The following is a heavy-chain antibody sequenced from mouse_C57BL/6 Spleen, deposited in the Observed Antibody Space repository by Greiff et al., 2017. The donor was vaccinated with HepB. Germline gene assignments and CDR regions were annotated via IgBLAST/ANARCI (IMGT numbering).Heavy chain of an antibody. J-gene: IGHJ2*01. Sequence: EVQRVESGGGLVKPGGSLKLSCAASGFTFSSYTMSWVRQTPEKRLERVATISGGGGNTYYPDSVKGRFTISRDNAKNTLYLQMSSLRSEDTALYYCATYYSNPFDYWGQGTTLTVSS. D-gene: IGHD2-5*01. V-gene: IGHV5-9*01. CDR1: GFTFSSYT. CDR2: ISGGGGNT. CDR3: ATYYSNPFDY.